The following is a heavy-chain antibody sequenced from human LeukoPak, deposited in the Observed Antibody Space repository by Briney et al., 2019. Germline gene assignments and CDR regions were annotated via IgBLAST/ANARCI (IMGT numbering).Heavy chain of an antibody. V-gene: IGHV5-51*01. CDR1: GYSFTSYW. CDR3: ARWLEDSSGYYYSDY. CDR2: IYPGDSDT. Sequence: GESLKISCQGSGYSFTSYWIAWVRQMPGKGLEWMGIIYPGDSDTRYSPSSQGQVTISADKSISTAYLQWSSLKASDTAMYYCARWLEDSSGYYYSDYWGQGTLVTVSS. J-gene: IGHJ4*02. D-gene: IGHD3-22*01.